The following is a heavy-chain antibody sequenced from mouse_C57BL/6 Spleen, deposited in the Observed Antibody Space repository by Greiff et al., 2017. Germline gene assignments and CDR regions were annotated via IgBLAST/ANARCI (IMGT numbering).Heavy chain of an antibody. V-gene: IGHV5-17*01. CDR2: ISSGSSTI. Sequence: EVYLVESGGGLVKPGGSLKLSCAASGFTFSDYGMHWVRQAPEKGLEWVAYISSGSSTIYYADTVKGRFTISRDNAKNTLFLQMTSRRSEDTAMYYCAGGGTTFDYWGQGTTLTVSS. CDR3: AGGGTTFDY. J-gene: IGHJ2*01. D-gene: IGHD2-13*01. CDR1: GFTFSDYG.